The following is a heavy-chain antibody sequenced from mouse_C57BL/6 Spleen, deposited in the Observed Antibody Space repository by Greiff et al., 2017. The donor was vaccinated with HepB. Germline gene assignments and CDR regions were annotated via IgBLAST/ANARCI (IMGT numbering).Heavy chain of an antibody. CDR1: GYTFTDYY. V-gene: IGHV1-26*01. CDR3: AREEGYYGKEDWYFDD. D-gene: IGHD2-1*01. Sequence: EVQLQQSGPELVKPGASVKISCKASGYTFTDYYMNWVKQSHGKSLEWIGDINPNNGGTSYNQKFKGKATLTVDKSSSTAYMELRSLTSEDSAVYYCAREEGYYGKEDWYFDDWGTGTTVTVSS. CDR2: INPNNGGT. J-gene: IGHJ1*03.